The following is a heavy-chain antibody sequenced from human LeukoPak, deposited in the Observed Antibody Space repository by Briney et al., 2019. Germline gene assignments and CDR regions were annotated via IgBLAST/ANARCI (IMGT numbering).Heavy chain of an antibody. CDR3: AKDRSMVRGVIISPHFDY. V-gene: IGHV3-30*18. Sequence: GRSLRLSCAASGFTFSSYGMHWVRQAPGKGLEWVAVISYDGSTKYYADSVKRRFTISRDNSKNTLYLQMNSLRAEDTAVYYCAKDRSMVRGVIISPHFDYWGQGTLVTVSS. CDR2: ISYDGSTK. J-gene: IGHJ4*02. CDR1: GFTFSSYG. D-gene: IGHD3-10*01.